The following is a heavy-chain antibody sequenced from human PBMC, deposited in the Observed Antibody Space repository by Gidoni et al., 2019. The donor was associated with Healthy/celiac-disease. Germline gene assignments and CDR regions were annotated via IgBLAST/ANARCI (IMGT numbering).Heavy chain of an antibody. V-gene: IGHV1-69*04. CDR3: ARDRVEMAAPFDY. D-gene: IGHD6-19*01. CDR1: GGTFSSYA. CDR2: IIPILGIA. J-gene: IGHJ4*02. Sequence: QVQLVQSGAAVKKPGSSVKVSCKASGGTFSSYAISWVRQAPGQGLEWMGRIIPILGIANYAQKFQGRVTITADKSTSTAYMELSSLRSEDTAVYYCARDRVEMAAPFDYWGQGTLVTVSS.